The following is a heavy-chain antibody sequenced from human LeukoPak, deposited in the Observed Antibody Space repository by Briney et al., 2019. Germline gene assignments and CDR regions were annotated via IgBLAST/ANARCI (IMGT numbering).Heavy chain of an antibody. Sequence: GGSLRLSCAASGFTFSSYGMHWVRQAPGKGLEWVAFIRYDGSNKYYADSVKGRFTISRDNSKNTLYLQMNSLRAEDTAVYYCAKDATDIVVVPAAHDYYYYMDVWGKGTTVTISS. V-gene: IGHV3-30*02. J-gene: IGHJ6*03. D-gene: IGHD2-2*01. CDR3: AKDATDIVVVPAAHDYYYYMDV. CDR2: IRYDGSNK. CDR1: GFTFSSYG.